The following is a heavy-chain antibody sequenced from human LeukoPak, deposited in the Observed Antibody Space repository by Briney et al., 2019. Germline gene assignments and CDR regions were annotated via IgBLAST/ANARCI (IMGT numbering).Heavy chain of an antibody. CDR1: GGSISSGSYY. CDR2: IYTSGST. CDR3: ARDVSSNYDWFDP. Sequence: PSQTLSLTCTVSGGSISSGSYYWSWIRQPAGKGLEWIGRIYTSGSTNYNPSLKSRVTISVDTSKHQFSLKLSSVTAADTAVYYCARDVSSNYDWFDPWGQGTLVTVSS. D-gene: IGHD4-11*01. J-gene: IGHJ5*02. V-gene: IGHV4-61*02.